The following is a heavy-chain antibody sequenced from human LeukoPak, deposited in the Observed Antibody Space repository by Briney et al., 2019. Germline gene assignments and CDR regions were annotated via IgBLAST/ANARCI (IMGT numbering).Heavy chain of an antibody. CDR3: ARDRGRGYYYYGMDV. CDR2: IYYSGST. J-gene: IGHJ6*02. Sequence: SETLSLTCTVSGGSISSSSYYWGWIRQPPGKGLEWIGSIYYSGSTNYNPSLKSRVTISVDTSKNQFSLKLSSVTAADTAVYYCARDRGRGYYYYGMDVWGQGTTVTVSS. CDR1: GGSISSSSYY. V-gene: IGHV4-39*07.